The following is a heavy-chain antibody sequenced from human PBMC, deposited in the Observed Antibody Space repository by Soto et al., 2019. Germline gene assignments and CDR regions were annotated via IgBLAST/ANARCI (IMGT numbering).Heavy chain of an antibody. CDR3: TRAIPRTSFEC. J-gene: IGHJ4*02. CDR2: ITSSSAYI. D-gene: IGHD2-21*01. Sequence: GGSLRFSCAASVFIFRSYSMALVRQAPGKGLECVSYITSSSAYIYYAESVRGRFTISRDNDQNSVSLHMHNLRAEDTAVYYCTRAIPRTSFECWGKGTRVTASS. CDR1: VFIFRSYS. V-gene: IGHV3-21*01.